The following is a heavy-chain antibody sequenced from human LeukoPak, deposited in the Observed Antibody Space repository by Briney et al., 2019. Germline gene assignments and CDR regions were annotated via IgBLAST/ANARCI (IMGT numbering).Heavy chain of an antibody. D-gene: IGHD3-10*01. V-gene: IGHV4-59*01. Sequence: SETLSLTGTVSGGSIKDYWGWIRQPPGKGLEWLGYIYYSGSTNYNPSLKSRMSMSVDTSKNQFSLKLNSVTAADTAVYYCARRHSSADLDAFNVWGQGTMVTVSS. J-gene: IGHJ3*01. CDR3: ARRHSSADLDAFNV. CDR2: IYYSGST. CDR1: GGSIKDY.